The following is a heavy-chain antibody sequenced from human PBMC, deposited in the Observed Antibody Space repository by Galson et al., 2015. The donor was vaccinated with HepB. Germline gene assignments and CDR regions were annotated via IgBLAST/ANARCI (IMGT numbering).Heavy chain of an antibody. CDR2: IYYSDTWTT. CDR1: GGSISDHY. CDR3: GRQTHHQNPMDV. V-gene: IGHV4-59*08. Sequence: ETLSLTCTISGGSISDHYWSWIRQSPGKGLEWIGYIYYSDTWTTNYNPSLRSRVTISFDTSNNQVSLELSSVTAADTAMYYCGRQTHHQNPMDVWGQGTTVTVS. D-gene: IGHD1-14*01. J-gene: IGHJ6*02.